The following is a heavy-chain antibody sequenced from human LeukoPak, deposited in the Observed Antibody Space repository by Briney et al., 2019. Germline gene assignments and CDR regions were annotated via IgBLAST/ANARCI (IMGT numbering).Heavy chain of an antibody. D-gene: IGHD2-2*01. J-gene: IGHJ4*02. V-gene: IGHV1-69*01. CDR3: ARQGAYQLLSDFDY. CDR2: IIPVFGTA. Sequence: SVKVSCKASEGKFSSYVIGWVRRAPGQGLEWMGGIIPVFGTANYAQKFQGRVTITADESTSTAYMELSSLRSEDTAVYYCARQGAYQLLSDFDYWGQGTLVTVSS. CDR1: EGKFSSYV.